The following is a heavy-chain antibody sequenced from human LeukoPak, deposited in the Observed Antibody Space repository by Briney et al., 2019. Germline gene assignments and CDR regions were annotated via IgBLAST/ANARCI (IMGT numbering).Heavy chain of an antibody. CDR1: GFTFSSYA. CDR2: TRSDGNDK. Sequence: GGSLRLSCAASGFTFSSYAMTWVRQAPGKGLEWVAFTRSDGNDKYYADSVKGRFTISRDNSKNMVYLQMNGLRAEDTAVYYCVGDFDYWGQGTPVTVSS. CDR3: VGDFDY. D-gene: IGHD3-16*01. V-gene: IGHV3-30*02. J-gene: IGHJ4*02.